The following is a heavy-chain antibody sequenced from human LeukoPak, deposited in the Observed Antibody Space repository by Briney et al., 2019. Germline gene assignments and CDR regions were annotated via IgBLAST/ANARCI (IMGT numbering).Heavy chain of an antibody. V-gene: IGHV4-38-2*02. CDR3: AGAYCSSTSCYTEGWFDP. Sequence: SETLSLTCTVSGYSIISGYSWEWIRQPPGKGLEWIGSFRYSGSTYYNPSLMSRVTISGDTSKNQFSLRLSPVTAADTAVYYCAGAYCSSTSCYTEGWFDPWGQGTLVTVSS. CDR2: FRYSGST. D-gene: IGHD2-2*02. CDR1: GYSIISGYS. J-gene: IGHJ5*02.